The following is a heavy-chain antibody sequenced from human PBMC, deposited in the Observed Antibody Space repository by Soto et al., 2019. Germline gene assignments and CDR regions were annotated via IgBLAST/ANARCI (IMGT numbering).Heavy chain of an antibody. D-gene: IGHD3-9*01. CDR1: GFTFSDYY. CDR2: ISSSSSYI. Sequence: PGGSLRLSCVASGFTFSDYYMSWIRQAPGKGLEWVSYISSSSSYIYYADSVKGRFTISRDNAKNSLYLQMNSLRAEDTAVYYCARDSLYYDILTGYYSPNDAFDIWGQGTMVTVSS. CDR3: ARDSLYYDILTGYYSPNDAFDI. V-gene: IGHV3-11*06. J-gene: IGHJ3*02.